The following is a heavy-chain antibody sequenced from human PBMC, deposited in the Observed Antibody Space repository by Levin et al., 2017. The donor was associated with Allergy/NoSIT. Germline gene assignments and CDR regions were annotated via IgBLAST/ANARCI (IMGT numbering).Heavy chain of an antibody. J-gene: IGHJ4*02. CDR3: ASGRVTTDFDY. Sequence: SETLSLTCTVSGGSISSYYWSWIRQPPGKGLEWIGYIYYSGSTNYNPSLKSRVTISVDTSKNQFSLKLSSVTAADTAVYYCASGRVTTDFDYWGQGTLVTVSS. CDR2: IYYSGST. D-gene: IGHD4-17*01. CDR1: GGSISSYY. V-gene: IGHV4-59*01.